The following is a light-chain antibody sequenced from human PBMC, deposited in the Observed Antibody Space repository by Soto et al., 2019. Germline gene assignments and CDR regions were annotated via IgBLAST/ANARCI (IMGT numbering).Light chain of an antibody. CDR2: EDS. CDR1: SSDVGGYNY. CDR3: SSYTRSSTLV. V-gene: IGLV2-14*01. Sequence: QSALTQPASVSGSPGQSITISCTGTSSDVGGYNYVSWYQQHPGKAPKLMIYEDSNRPSGVSNRFSGSKSGNTASLTISGHHTEVKVDYYCSSYTRSSTLVFGTGTKVTVL. J-gene: IGLJ1*01.